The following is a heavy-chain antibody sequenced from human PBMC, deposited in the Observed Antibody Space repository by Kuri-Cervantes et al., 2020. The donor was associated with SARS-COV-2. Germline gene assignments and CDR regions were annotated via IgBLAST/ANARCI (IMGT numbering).Heavy chain of an antibody. D-gene: IGHD3-9*01. V-gene: IGHV1-18*01. CDR1: GYTFTSYG. J-gene: IGHJ4*02. CDR3: AREKLRYFDWSKPPTPEYYFDY. CDR2: ISAYNGNT. Sequence: ALVKVSCKASGYTFTSYGISWVRQAPGQGLEWMGWISAYNGNTNYAQKLQGRVTMTTDASTSTAYMELRSLRSDDTAVYYCAREKLRYFDWSKPPTPEYYFDYWAREPWSPSPQ.